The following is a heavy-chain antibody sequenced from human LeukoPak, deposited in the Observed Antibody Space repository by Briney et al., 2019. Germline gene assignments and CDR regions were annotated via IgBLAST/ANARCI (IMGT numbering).Heavy chain of an antibody. CDR2: IYPGDSDT. CDR1: GYSFTSYW. J-gene: IGHJ4*02. D-gene: IGHD2-2*01. CDR3: AGPRTEYCSSTSCHHYFDY. V-gene: IGHV5-51*01. Sequence: GESLKISCKGSGYSFTSYWIGWVRQMPGKGLEWMGSIYPGDSDTRYSPSFHGQVTISVDKSISTAYLQWSSLKASDTAMYYCAGPRTEYCSSTSCHHYFDYWGQGTLVPV.